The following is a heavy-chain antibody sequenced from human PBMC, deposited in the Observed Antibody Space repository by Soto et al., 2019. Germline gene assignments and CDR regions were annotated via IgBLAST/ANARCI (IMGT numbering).Heavy chain of an antibody. J-gene: IGHJ4*02. CDR3: ARGLNVYYFDY. CDR2: INAGNGNT. Sequence: QVQLVQSGAEVKKPGASVKVSCKASGYTFTSYAVHWVRQAPGQRLEWMGWINAGNGNTKYSQKFQGRVTITRDTSASTAYMELSSLRSEDTAVYYCARGLNVYYFDYWGQGTLVTVSS. D-gene: IGHD3-16*01. CDR1: GYTFTSYA. V-gene: IGHV1-3*01.